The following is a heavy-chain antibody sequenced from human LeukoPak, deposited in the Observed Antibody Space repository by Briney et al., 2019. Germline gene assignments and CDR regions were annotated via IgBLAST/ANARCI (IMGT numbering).Heavy chain of an antibody. CDR2: IYYSGST. D-gene: IGHD3-16*02. CDR3: ARGPLFAFGGVIPPDY. J-gene: IGHJ4*02. Sequence: PSETLSLTCTVSGGSISSSSYYWGWIRQPPGKGLEWIGSIYYSGSTYYNPSLKSRVTISVDTSKNQFSLKLSSVTAADTAVYYCARGPLFAFGGVIPPDYWGQGTLVTVSS. CDR1: GGSISSSSYY. V-gene: IGHV4-39*07.